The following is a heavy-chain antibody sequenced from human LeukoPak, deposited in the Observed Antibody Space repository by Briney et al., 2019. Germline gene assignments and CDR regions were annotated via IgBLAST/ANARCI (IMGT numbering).Heavy chain of an antibody. CDR1: GYTFTGYY. Sequence: EASVKVSCKASGYTFTGYYMDWVRQAPGQGLGWMGRINPNSGATNYAQKFQGRVTMTRDTSISTAYMEFNGLRSDDTAVYYCARGIYSTDLYYYMDVWGKGTTVTVCS. J-gene: IGHJ6*03. CDR2: INPNSGAT. V-gene: IGHV1-2*06. D-gene: IGHD6-13*01. CDR3: ARGIYSTDLYYYMDV.